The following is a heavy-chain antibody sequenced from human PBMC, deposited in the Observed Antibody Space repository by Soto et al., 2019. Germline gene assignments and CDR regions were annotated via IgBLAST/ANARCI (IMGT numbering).Heavy chain of an antibody. Sequence: QVQLVQSGAELKRPGSSVTVSCKTSGGTSNTHAISWMRQAPGQGLEWIGRFIPVIGTGNYAQKFEGRLSITADTSTSTVYMEQSGLTSDDTAVYYCARDWDFGSGRLTWFDPWGQGALVTVSS. CDR2: FIPVIGTG. CDR1: GGTSNTHA. CDR3: ARDWDFGSGRLTWFDP. V-gene: IGHV1-69*08. D-gene: IGHD3-10*01. J-gene: IGHJ5*02.